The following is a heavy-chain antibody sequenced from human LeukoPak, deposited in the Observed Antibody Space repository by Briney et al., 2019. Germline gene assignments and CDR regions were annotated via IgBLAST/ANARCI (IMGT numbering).Heavy chain of an antibody. CDR1: GFTFSSYS. D-gene: IGHD6-13*01. J-gene: IGHJ6*02. V-gene: IGHV3-30*03. Sequence: PGGSLRLSCAASGFTFSSYSMNWVRQAPGKGLEWVAVISYDGSNKYYADSVKGRFTISRDNSKNTLYLQMNSLRAEDTAVYYCARVRVAAAGNYYYYYGMDVWGQGTTVTVSS. CDR3: ARVRVAAAGNYYYYYGMDV. CDR2: ISYDGSNK.